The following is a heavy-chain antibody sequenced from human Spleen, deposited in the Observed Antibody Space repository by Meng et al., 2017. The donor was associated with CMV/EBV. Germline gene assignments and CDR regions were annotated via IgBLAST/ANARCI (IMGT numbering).Heavy chain of an antibody. J-gene: IGHJ4*02. D-gene: IGHD3-3*01. V-gene: IGHV3-30-3*01. CDR3: ARGFFGVVWYFDY. Sequence: GESLKISCAASGFTFSSYAMHWVRQAPGKGLEWVAVISYDGSNKYYADSVKGRFTISRDNSKNTLYLQMNSLRAEDTAVYYCARGFFGVVWYFDYWGQGTLVTVSS. CDR2: ISYDGSNK. CDR1: GFTFSSYA.